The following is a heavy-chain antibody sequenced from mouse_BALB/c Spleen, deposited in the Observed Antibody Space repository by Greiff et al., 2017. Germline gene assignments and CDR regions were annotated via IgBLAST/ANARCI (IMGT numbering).Heavy chain of an antibody. D-gene: IGHD2-4*01. V-gene: IGHV1-4*02. CDR2: INPSSGYT. Sequence: QVQLKESAAELARPGASVKMSCKASGYTFTSYTMHWVKQRPGQGLEWIGYINPSSGYTEYNQKFKDKTTLTADKSSSTAYMQLSSLTSEDSAVYYCARSDYGFAYWGQGTLVTVSA. CDR3: ARSDYGFAY. CDR1: GYTFTSYT. J-gene: IGHJ3*01.